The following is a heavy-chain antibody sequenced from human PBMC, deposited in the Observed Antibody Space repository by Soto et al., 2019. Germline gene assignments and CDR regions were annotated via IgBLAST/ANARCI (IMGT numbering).Heavy chain of an antibody. J-gene: IGHJ5*02. D-gene: IGHD3-3*01. CDR1: CYSISSGYY. Sequence: PSETLSLTCAVSCYSISSGYYWGWIRQPPGKGLEWIGSIYHSGSTYYNPSLKSRVTISVDTSKNQFSLKLSSVTAADTAVYYCADLDFWICSPWGKGTLVTVSS. V-gene: IGHV4-38-2*01. CDR2: IYHSGST. CDR3: ADLDFWICSP.